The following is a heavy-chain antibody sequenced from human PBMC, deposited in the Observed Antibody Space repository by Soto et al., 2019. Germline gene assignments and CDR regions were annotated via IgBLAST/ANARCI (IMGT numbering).Heavy chain of an antibody. CDR3: ASEGSYFEWLAPRYYYNCMDG. J-gene: IGHJ6*03. V-gene: IGHV1-2*04. Sequence: ASVNVSCKASGYTFTGYYMHWVLQAPGQGLEWMGWINPNSGGTNYAPKFQGWVTMTRDTSIRTAYMALSRLRTDDTAVYYCASEGSYFEWLAPRYYYNCMDGWGKGTRVTVCS. CDR1: GYTFTGYY. D-gene: IGHD3-9*01. CDR2: INPNSGGT.